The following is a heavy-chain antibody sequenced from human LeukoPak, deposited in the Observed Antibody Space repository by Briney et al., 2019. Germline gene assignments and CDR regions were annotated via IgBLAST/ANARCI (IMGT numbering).Heavy chain of an antibody. CDR2: INHSGST. CDR1: GGSFSGYY. Sequence: SETLSLTCAVYGGSFSGYYWSWIRQPPGKGLEWIGEINHSGSTNYNPSLKSRVTISVDTSKNQFSLKLSSVTAADTAVYYCARAGYGDYVGTGTALDYWGQGTLVTVSS. D-gene: IGHD4-17*01. V-gene: IGHV4-34*01. J-gene: IGHJ4*02. CDR3: ARAGYGDYVGTGTALDY.